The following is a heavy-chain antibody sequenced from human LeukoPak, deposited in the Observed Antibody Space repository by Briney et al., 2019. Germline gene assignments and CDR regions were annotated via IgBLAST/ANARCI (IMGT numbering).Heavy chain of an antibody. CDR2: ISYDGSNK. Sequence: GGSLRLSCAASGFTFSSYAMHWVRQAPGKGLEWVAVISYDGSNKYYADSVKGRFTTSRDNSKNTLYLQMNSLRAEDTAIYYCANEYSKGDVWGQGTTVTVSS. D-gene: IGHD4-11*01. V-gene: IGHV3-30-3*02. CDR1: GFTFSSYA. CDR3: ANEYSKGDV. J-gene: IGHJ3*01.